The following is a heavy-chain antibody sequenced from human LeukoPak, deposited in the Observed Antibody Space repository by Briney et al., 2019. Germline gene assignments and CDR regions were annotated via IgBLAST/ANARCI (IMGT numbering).Heavy chain of an antibody. CDR2: INSDGSST. V-gene: IGHV3-74*01. Sequence: GGSLRPSSAASGFTFSSYWMHWVRQAPGKGLVWVSRINSDGSSTSYADSVRGRFTISRDNAKNTLYLQMNSLRAEDTAVYYCATGQGHGMDVWGQGTTVTVSS. CDR3: ATGQGHGMDV. D-gene: IGHD1-14*01. CDR1: GFTFSSYW. J-gene: IGHJ6*02.